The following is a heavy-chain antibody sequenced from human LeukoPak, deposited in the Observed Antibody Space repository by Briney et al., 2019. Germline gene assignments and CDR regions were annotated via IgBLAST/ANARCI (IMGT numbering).Heavy chain of an antibody. CDR2: IKTDGSQI. V-gene: IGHV3-7*01. J-gene: IGHJ4*02. CDR3: ATGMVRGVKAGREKPYYYFDY. Sequence: GGSLRLSCVASGFTFSSYWMTWVRQAPGKGLEWVANIKTDGSQIYYVDSVKGRFTISRDNAKNSLYLQMNSLRAGDTAVYYCATGMVRGVKAGREKPYYYFDYWGQGTLVTVSS. CDR1: GFTFSSYW. D-gene: IGHD3-10*01.